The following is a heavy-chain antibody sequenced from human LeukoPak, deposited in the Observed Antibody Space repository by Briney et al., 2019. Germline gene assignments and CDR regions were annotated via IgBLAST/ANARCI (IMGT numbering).Heavy chain of an antibody. D-gene: IGHD1-26*01. CDR2: ISAYNGNT. Sequence: GASVKVSCKASGYTFTSYGISWVRQAPGQGLEWMGWISAYNGNTNYAQKLQGRVTMTTDTSTSTAYMELRSLRSDDTAVYYCARDALGRTRGYYYYMDVWGKGTTVTVSS. CDR1: GYTFTSYG. CDR3: ARDALGRTRGYYYYMDV. J-gene: IGHJ6*03. V-gene: IGHV1-18*01.